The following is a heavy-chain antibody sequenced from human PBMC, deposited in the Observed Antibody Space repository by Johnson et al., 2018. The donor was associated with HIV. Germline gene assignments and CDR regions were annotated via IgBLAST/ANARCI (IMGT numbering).Heavy chain of an antibody. CDR1: GFTFSSYA. Sequence: QVQLVESGGGVVQPGRSLRLSCAASGFTFSSYAMHWVRQAPGKGLVWVTFIRYDGSNKYYADSVKGRFTISRENAKNSLYLQMNSLRAGDTAVYYCARAHSYEACDIWGQGTMVTFSS. CDR2: IRYDGSNK. J-gene: IGHJ3*02. CDR3: ARAHSYEACDI. V-gene: IGHV3-33*08.